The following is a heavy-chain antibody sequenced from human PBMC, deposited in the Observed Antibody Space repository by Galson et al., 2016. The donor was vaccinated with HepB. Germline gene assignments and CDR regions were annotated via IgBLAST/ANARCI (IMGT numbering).Heavy chain of an antibody. CDR2: IAGGSTTV. Sequence: LRLSCATSGFIFGDYYMSWIRQAPGKGLEWISYIAGGSTTVYHADSVKGRFTVSRDNAKRTLFLQMDSLRVDDTAMYFCARDREPETTMPIFDHWGQGVLVTVSS. D-gene: IGHD4-17*01. V-gene: IGHV3-11*01. CDR3: ARDREPETTMPIFDH. CDR1: GFIFGDYY. J-gene: IGHJ4*02.